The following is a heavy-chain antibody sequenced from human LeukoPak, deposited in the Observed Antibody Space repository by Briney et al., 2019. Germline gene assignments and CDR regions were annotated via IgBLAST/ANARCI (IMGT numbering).Heavy chain of an antibody. Sequence: PSETLSLTCTVSGGSISSGSYYWSWIRQPAGKGLEWIGRIYTSGSTNYNPSLKSRVTISVDTSKNQFSLKLSSVTAADTAVYYCVRDLSAPLKYYYDSSGSYYFDYWGQGTLVTVSS. J-gene: IGHJ4*02. V-gene: IGHV4-61*02. CDR2: IYTSGST. CDR1: GGSISSGSYY. D-gene: IGHD3-22*01. CDR3: VRDLSAPLKYYYDSSGSYYFDY.